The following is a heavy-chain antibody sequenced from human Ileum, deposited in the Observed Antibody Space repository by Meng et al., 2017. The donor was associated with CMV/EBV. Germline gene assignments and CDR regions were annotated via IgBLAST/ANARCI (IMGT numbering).Heavy chain of an antibody. CDR3: ARVYSSSSGKAADY. CDR1: GFTFSAHY. Sequence: GGSLRLSCAVSGFTFSAHYMDWVRQAPGKGLEWVSYISSSGSTIYYADSVKGRFTISRDNAKNSLFLQMNSLRADDTAVYYCARVYSSSSGKAADYWGQGTLVTVSS. CDR2: ISSSGSTI. V-gene: IGHV3-48*03. J-gene: IGHJ4*02. D-gene: IGHD6-6*01.